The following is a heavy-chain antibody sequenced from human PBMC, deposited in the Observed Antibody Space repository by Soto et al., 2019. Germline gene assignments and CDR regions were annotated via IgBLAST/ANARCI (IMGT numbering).Heavy chain of an antibody. CDR1: GGSISSGDYY. V-gene: IGHV4-39*01. CDR3: ARPSSGWYFILAFDI. D-gene: IGHD6-19*01. J-gene: IGHJ3*02. Sequence: SETLSLTCTVSGGSISSGDYYWSWIRQPPGKGLEWIGSIYYSGSTYYNPSLKSRVTISVDTSKNQFSLKLSSVTAADTAVYYCARPSSGWYFILAFDIWDQGTMVTVSS. CDR2: IYYSGST.